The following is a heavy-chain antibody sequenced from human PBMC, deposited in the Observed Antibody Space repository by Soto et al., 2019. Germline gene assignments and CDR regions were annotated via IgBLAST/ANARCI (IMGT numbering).Heavy chain of an antibody. CDR3: ARDLYCSGGSCYPYGMDV. CDR2: INPSGGST. J-gene: IGHJ6*02. Sequence: ASVKVSCKASGYTFTSYYMHWVRQAPGQGLEWMGIINPSGGSTSYAQKFQGRVTMTRDTSTSTVYMELSSLRSEDTAVYYCARDLYCSGGSCYPYGMDVWGQGTTVTVSS. CDR1: GYTFTSYY. D-gene: IGHD2-15*01. V-gene: IGHV1-46*01.